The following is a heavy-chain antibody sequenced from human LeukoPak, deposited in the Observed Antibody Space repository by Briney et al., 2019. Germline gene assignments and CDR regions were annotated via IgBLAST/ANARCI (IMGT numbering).Heavy chain of an antibody. CDR1: GGSLTDGDYY. Sequence: PSETLSLTCTVSGGSLTDGDYYWGWVRQPPGTGLQWIATTYEGASLKSRVTISLDTSKNQFFLRLTSVTAADTAVYYCTRGAGWLIDYWGQGILVTVSS. V-gene: IGHV4-61*08. CDR3: TRGAGWLIDY. CDR2: T. J-gene: IGHJ4*02. D-gene: IGHD3-16*01.